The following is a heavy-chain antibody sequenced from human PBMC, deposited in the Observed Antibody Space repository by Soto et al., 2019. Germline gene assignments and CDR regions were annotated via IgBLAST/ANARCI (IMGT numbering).Heavy chain of an antibody. D-gene: IGHD6-19*01. V-gene: IGHV3-30*18. CDR3: AKVLLTYTSGWYHPHFDY. CDR2: VSNDGSNK. CDR1: GFTFSSYV. Sequence: QVQLVESGGGVVQPGRSLRRSCAASGFTFSSYVMHWVRQAPGKGLEWVAVVSNDGSNKDYADSVKGRFTISRDNSKNTLYLQMNSLRAEDTAVYYCAKVLLTYTSGWYHPHFDYWGLGTLVTVSS. J-gene: IGHJ4*02.